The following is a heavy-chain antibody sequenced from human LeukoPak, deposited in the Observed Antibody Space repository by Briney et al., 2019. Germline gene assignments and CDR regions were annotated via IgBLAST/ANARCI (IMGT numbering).Heavy chain of an antibody. CDR3: XXXXKXCTXTXCXXDYLQH. CDR1: GFNLNNYA. D-gene: IGHD3-16*01. CDR2: VTGTGHRS. Sequence: GGSVRLSCAVSGFNLNNYAMSWVRQAPGKGLEWVATVTGTGHRSYYADSVKGRFTIFRYTSNNAVFLQINNPGVEDTAIYYXXXXXKXCTXTXCXXDYLQHXGQGALVSVSS. J-gene: IGHJ4*02. V-gene: IGHV3-23*01.